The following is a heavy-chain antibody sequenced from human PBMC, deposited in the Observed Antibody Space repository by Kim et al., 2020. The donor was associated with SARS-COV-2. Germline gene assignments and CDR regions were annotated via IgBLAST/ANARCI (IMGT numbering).Heavy chain of an antibody. V-gene: IGHV3-11*06. CDR3: ARAGYYYDSSGYYYVGAFDI. Sequence: RFTISRDNAKNSLYLQMNSLRAEDTAVYYCARAGYYYDSSGYYYVGAFDIWGQGTMVTVSS. J-gene: IGHJ3*02. D-gene: IGHD3-22*01.